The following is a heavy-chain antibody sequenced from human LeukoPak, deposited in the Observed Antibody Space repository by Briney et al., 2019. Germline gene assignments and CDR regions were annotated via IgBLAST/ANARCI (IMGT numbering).Heavy chain of an antibody. J-gene: IGHJ4*02. V-gene: IGHV1-69*13. CDR3: ARDTRGGYGDYVDY. Sequence: SVKASCKASGGTFSSYAISWVRQAPGQGLEWMGGIIPIFGTANYAQKFQGRVTITADESTSTAYMELSSLRSEDTAVYYCARDTRGGYGDYVDYWGQGTLVTVSS. CDR1: GGTFSSYA. CDR2: IIPIFGTA. D-gene: IGHD4-17*01.